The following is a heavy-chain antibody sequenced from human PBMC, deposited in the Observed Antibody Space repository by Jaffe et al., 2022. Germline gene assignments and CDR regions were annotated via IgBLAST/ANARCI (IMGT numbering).Heavy chain of an antibody. Sequence: QVQLQESGPGLVKPSQTLSLTCTVSGGSISSGSYYWSWIRQPAGKGLEWIGRIYTSGSTNYNPSLKSRVTISVDTSKNQFSLKLSSVTAADTAVYYCARDPRGSYLHFDYWGQGTLVTVSS. V-gene: IGHV4-61*02. J-gene: IGHJ4*02. CDR2: IYTSGST. CDR3: ARDPRGSYLHFDY. D-gene: IGHD1-26*01. CDR1: GGSISSGSYY.